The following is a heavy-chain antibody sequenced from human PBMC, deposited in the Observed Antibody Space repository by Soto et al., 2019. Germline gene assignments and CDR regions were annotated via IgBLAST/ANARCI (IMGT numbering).Heavy chain of an antibody. V-gene: IGHV4-31*03. CDR3: SRGILV. Sequence: QVQLQESGPGLVKPSQTLSLTCTVSGGSINSGGYCWSWIRQHPGTGLDWIGCISYGGSTSYNPALKRRVTISVDTSKNQFSLKLTSVTAADTAVYYCSRGILVWGQGALITVSS. CDR2: ISYGGST. CDR1: GGSINSGGYC. D-gene: IGHD5-18*01. J-gene: IGHJ4*02.